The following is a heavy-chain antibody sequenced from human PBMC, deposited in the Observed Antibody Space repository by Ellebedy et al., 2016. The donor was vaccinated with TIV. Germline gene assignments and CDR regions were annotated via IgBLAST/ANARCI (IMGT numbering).Heavy chain of an antibody. CDR1: GFTLSDYW. Sequence: PGGSLRLSCAASGFTLSDYWMIWVRQAPGKGLEWVANMRQDGNEEYYVDSVKGRFTISRDSAKNLVYLQMNSLRAEDTALYYCARGNPMGSYWGQGTLVTVSS. CDR3: ARGNPMGSY. D-gene: IGHD3-10*01. J-gene: IGHJ4*02. V-gene: IGHV3-7*03. CDR2: MRQDGNEE.